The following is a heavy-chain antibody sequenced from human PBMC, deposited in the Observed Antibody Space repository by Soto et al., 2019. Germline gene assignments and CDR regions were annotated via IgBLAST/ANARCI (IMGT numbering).Heavy chain of an antibody. CDR3: ANPTPYDFCPWGKPCGDIRAFDY. CDR1: GFTFSSYA. J-gene: IGHJ4*02. Sequence: GGSLRLSCAASGFTFSSYAMSWVRQAPGKGLEWVSAISGSGGSTYYADSVKGRFTISRDNSKNTLYLQMNSLRAEDTAVYYCANPTPYDFCPWGKPCGDIRAFDYWGQGTLVTVSS. D-gene: IGHD3-3*01. CDR2: ISGSGGST. V-gene: IGHV3-23*01.